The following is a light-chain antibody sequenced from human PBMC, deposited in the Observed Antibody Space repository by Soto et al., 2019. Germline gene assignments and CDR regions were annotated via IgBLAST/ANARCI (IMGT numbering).Light chain of an antibody. V-gene: IGKV3-11*01. CDR3: QPRS. Sequence: EIVLTQSPATLSLSPGERATLSCRASQSVSSYLAWYQQKPGQAPRLLIYDASNRATGIPARFSGSGSGTDFTLTISSLEPEDFAVYYCQPRSFGQGTRLEIK. J-gene: IGKJ5*01. CDR1: QSVSSY. CDR2: DAS.